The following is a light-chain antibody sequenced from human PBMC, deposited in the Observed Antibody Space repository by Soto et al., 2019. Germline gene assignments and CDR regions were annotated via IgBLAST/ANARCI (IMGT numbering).Light chain of an antibody. CDR3: QQYNSYSYT. CDR2: KAS. V-gene: IGKV1-5*03. CDR1: QGISSW. J-gene: IGKJ5*01. Sequence: IQLTQSPSSLSASVGDSVTITCRPSQGISSWLAWYQQKPGKAPKLLIYKASSLESGVPSRFSGSGSGKEFPLTITSLQPDDFATYYCQQYNSYSYTFGKGTRLEIK.